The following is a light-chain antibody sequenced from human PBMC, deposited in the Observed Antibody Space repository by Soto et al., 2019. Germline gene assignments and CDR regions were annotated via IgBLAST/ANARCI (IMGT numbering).Light chain of an antibody. CDR3: QQYNNWPLT. CDR1: QSVSSN. V-gene: IGKV3-15*01. J-gene: IGKJ4*01. CDR2: GAS. Sequence: EIVMTQTPATLSASPGERATLSCRASQSVSSNLAWYQQKPGQAPRLLIYGASTRATGISARFSGSGSGTEFTVTIRSLQSEDFAVYYCQQYNNWPLTFGGGTKVEIK.